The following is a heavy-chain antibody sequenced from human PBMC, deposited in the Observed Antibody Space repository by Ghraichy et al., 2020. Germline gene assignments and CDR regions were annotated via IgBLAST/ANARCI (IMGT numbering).Heavy chain of an antibody. V-gene: IGHV4-59*08. J-gene: IGHJ4*02. CDR3: ARFLDTAMVYFDY. CDR2: IYYSGST. Sequence: SETLSLTCTVSGGSISSYYWSWIRQPPGKGLEWIGYIYYSGSTNYNPSLKSRVTISVDTSKNQFSLKVSSVTAADTAVYYCARFLDTAMVYFDYWGQGTLVTVSS. D-gene: IGHD5-18*01. CDR1: GGSISSYY.